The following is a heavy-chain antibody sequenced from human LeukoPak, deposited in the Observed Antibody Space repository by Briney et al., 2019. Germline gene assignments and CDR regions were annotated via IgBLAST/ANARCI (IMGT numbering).Heavy chain of an antibody. Sequence: SQTLSLTCAISGDSVSSNSAAWNWIRQSPSRGLEWLGRTYYRSKWSNDYEVSVKSRIIINADTSKNHFSLHLNSVTPEDTAMYYCARGISRTFDYWGQGTLVTVSS. J-gene: IGHJ4*02. CDR2: TYYRSKWSN. D-gene: IGHD1-14*01. V-gene: IGHV6-1*01. CDR1: GDSVSSNSAA. CDR3: ARGISRTFDY.